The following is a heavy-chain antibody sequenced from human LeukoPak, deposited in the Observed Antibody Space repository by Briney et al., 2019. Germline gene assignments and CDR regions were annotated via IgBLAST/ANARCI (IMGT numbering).Heavy chain of an antibody. Sequence: GGSLRLSCAASGFTFSSYSMNWVRQAPGKGLEWVSYISSSSSTIYYADSVKGRFTISRDNAKNSLYLQMNSLRAGDTAVYYCARDLPATAYYYDSSGYYSGGGGYWGQGTLVTVSS. V-gene: IGHV3-48*04. J-gene: IGHJ4*02. D-gene: IGHD3-22*01. CDR3: ARDLPATAYYYDSSGYYSGGGGY. CDR1: GFTFSSYS. CDR2: ISSSSSTI.